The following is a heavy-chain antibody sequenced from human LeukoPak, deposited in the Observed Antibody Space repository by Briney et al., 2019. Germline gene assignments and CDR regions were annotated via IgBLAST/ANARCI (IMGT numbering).Heavy chain of an antibody. D-gene: IGHD6-13*01. J-gene: IGHJ6*03. CDR2: INPNSGGT. CDR3: AGTPTRHSSSWYGYYYYYMDV. V-gene: IGHV1-2*02. Sequence: ASVKVSCKASGYTFTGYYMHWVRQAPGQGLEWMGWINPNSGGTNYAQKFQGRVTMTRDTSISTAYMELSSLRSEDTAVYYCAGTPTRHSSSWYGYYYYYMDVWGKGTTVTVSS. CDR1: GYTFTGYY.